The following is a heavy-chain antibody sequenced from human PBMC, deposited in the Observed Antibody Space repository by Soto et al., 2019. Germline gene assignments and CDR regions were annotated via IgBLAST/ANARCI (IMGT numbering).Heavy chain of an antibody. CDR1: GDSVSSSSAA. V-gene: IGHV6-1*01. Sequence: SQTLSLTCDITGDSVSSSSAAWNWIRQSPSRGLEWLGRTYYRSKWIHEYTVSMESRITINPDTSKNQFSLHIYSVTPEDTAVYYCAGVVWFRGMDVWGQGTPVTVSS. D-gene: IGHD3-16*01. J-gene: IGHJ6*02. CDR3: AGVVWFRGMDV. CDR2: TYYRSKWIH.